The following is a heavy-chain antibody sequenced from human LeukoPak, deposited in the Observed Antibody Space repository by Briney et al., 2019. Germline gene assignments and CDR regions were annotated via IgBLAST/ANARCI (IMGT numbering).Heavy chain of an antibody. J-gene: IGHJ1*01. Sequence: SEALSLTCAVYGGSFSGYYWSWIRQPPGKGLEWIGEINHSGSTNYNPSLKSRVTISVDTSKNQFSLKLSSVTAADTAVYYCARAELRYFQHWGQGTLVTVSS. D-gene: IGHD1-26*01. CDR2: INHSGST. V-gene: IGHV4-34*01. CDR1: GGSFSGYY. CDR3: ARAELRYFQH.